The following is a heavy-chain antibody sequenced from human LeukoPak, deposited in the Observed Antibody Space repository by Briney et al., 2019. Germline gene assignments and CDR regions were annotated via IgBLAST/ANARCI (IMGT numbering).Heavy chain of an antibody. D-gene: IGHD6-19*01. V-gene: IGHV3-23*01. Sequence: PGGSLRLSCAASGFTFSNAWMSWVRQAPGEGLEWVSTISGSGDDTYYADSVKGRFTISRDNSKNTLYLQMISLRAEDTAVYYCAKDRGSSGWNGLDYWGQGTLVTVSS. J-gene: IGHJ4*02. CDR2: ISGSGDDT. CDR3: AKDRGSSGWNGLDY. CDR1: GFTFSNAW.